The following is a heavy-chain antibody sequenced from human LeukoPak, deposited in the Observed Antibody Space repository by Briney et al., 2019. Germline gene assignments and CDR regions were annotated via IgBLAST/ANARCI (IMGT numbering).Heavy chain of an antibody. Sequence: GGSLRLSCAASGFTFSNYGMSWVRQAPGKGLEWVSAINGNGGSTYYADSVKGRFTISRDNSKNTLYLQMNSLRAEDTAMYYCTKAPPGKFDPWGQGTLVTVSS. D-gene: IGHD3-10*01. CDR3: TKAPPGKFDP. CDR1: GFTFSNYG. V-gene: IGHV3-23*01. J-gene: IGHJ5*02. CDR2: INGNGGST.